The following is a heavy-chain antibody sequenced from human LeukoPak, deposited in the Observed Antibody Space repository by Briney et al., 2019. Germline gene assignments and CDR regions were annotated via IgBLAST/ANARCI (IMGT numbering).Heavy chain of an antibody. D-gene: IGHD3-10*01. J-gene: IGHJ4*02. CDR1: GFTFSSYA. Sequence: QPGGSLRLSCAASGFTFSSYAMSWVRQAPGKGLEWVSAISGSGGSTYYADSVKGRFTISRDNSKNTLYLQMNSLRAEDTAVYYCAKDRLGNYGSGSSFDYWGQGTLVTVSS. CDR3: AKDRLGNYGSGSSFDY. V-gene: IGHV3-23*01. CDR2: ISGSGGST.